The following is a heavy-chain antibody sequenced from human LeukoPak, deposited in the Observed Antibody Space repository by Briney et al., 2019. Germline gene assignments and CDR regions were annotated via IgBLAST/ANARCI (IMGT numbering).Heavy chain of an antibody. CDR1: GFMFSSYG. V-gene: IGHV3-30*02. Sequence: GGSLRLSCAASGFMFSSYGMDWVRQAPGKGLEWVAFIRYDGSNKYSGDSVRGRFTISRDNSKNTLYLQMNSLRAEDTAVYYCAKLSPTDTSVDYWGQGTLVTVSS. CDR3: AKLSPTDTSVDY. J-gene: IGHJ4*02. CDR2: IRYDGSNK.